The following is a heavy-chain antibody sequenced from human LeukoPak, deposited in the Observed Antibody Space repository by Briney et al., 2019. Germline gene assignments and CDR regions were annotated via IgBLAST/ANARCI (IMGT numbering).Heavy chain of an antibody. V-gene: IGHV1-18*01. D-gene: IGHD6-19*01. CDR3: ARDEPPGIAVAGPDY. CDR1: GYTFTSYG. J-gene: IGHJ4*02. Sequence: ASVKVSCKASGYTFTSYGISWVRQAPGQGLEWMGWISAYNGNTNYAQKLLGRVTMTTDTSTSTAYMELRSLRSDDTAVYYCARDEPPGIAVAGPDYWGQGTLVTVSS. CDR2: ISAYNGNT.